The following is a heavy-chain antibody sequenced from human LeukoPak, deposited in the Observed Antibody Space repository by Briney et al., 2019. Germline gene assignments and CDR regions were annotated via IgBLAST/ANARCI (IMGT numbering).Heavy chain of an antibody. CDR2: ISSSSSTI. V-gene: IGHV3-48*02. J-gene: IGHJ3*02. Sequence: PGGSLRLSCAASGFTFSSYSMNWVRQAPGKGLEWVSYISSSSSTIYYADSVKGRFTISRGNAKNSLYLQMNSLRDEDTAVYYCARDLPYYDESVEVDAFDIWGQGTMVTVSS. CDR1: GFTFSSYS. D-gene: IGHD4-17*01. CDR3: ARDLPYYDESVEVDAFDI.